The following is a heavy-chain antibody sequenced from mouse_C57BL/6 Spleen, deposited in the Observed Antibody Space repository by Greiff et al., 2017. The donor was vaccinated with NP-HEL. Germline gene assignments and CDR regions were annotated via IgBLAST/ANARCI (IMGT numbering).Heavy chain of an antibody. CDR1: GFTFSDYY. V-gene: IGHV5-16*01. CDR2: INYDGSST. Sequence: EVMLVESEGGLVQPGSSMKLSCTASGFTFSDYYMAWVRQVPEKGLEWVANINYDGSSTYYLDSLKSRFIISRDNAKNILYLQMSSLKSEDTATYYCAREAGSSGFDYWGQGTTLTVSS. CDR3: AREAGSSGFDY. J-gene: IGHJ2*01. D-gene: IGHD3-2*02.